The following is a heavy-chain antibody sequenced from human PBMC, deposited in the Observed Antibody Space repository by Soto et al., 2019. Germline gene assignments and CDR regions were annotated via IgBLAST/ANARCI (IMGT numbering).Heavy chain of an antibody. D-gene: IGHD3-22*01. CDR2: ISSSSSYT. CDR1: GFTFSDYH. V-gene: IGHV3-11*06. J-gene: IGHJ6*02. CDR3: ARLLYDSSGYPYYYYGMDV. Sequence: GGSLRLSCAASGFTFSDYHMSWIRQAPGKGLEWVSYISSSSSYTNYADSVKGRFTISRDNAKNSLYLQMNSLRAEDTAVYYCARLLYDSSGYPYYYYGMDVWGQGTTVTVSS.